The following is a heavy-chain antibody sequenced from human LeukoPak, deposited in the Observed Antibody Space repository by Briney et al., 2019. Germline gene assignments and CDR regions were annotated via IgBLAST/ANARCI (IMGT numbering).Heavy chain of an antibody. CDR2: INHSGST. V-gene: IGHV4-34*01. CDR3: ARASAYSGYLGWFDP. Sequence: SETLSLTCAVYGGSFSGYYWSWIRQPRGKGLEWIGEINHSGSTNYNPSLKSRVTISVDTSKNQFSLKLSSVTAADTAVYYCARASAYSGYLGWFDPWGQGTLVTVSS. D-gene: IGHD5-12*01. CDR1: GGSFSGYY. J-gene: IGHJ5*02.